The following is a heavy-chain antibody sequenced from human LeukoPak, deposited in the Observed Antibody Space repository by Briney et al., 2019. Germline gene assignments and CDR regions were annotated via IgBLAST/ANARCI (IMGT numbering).Heavy chain of an antibody. V-gene: IGHV4-31*03. CDR1: GGSISSGNFY. CDR3: ARDGGRKTHYYFYYGMEV. J-gene: IGHJ6*02. Sequence: SETLSLTCSVSGGSISSGNFYWSWIRQRPGKGLEWIGYIYYSGTTYYNPSLRSRVTISIDTSKNQFSLKLSSVTAADTAVYYCARDGGRKTHYYFYYGMEVWGQGTTVTVSS. D-gene: IGHD3-16*01. CDR2: IYYSGTT.